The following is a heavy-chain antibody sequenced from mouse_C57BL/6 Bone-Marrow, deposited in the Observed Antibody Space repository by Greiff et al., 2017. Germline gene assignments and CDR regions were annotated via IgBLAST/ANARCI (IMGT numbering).Heavy chain of an antibody. V-gene: IGHV1-19*01. D-gene: IGHD2-3*01. CDR2: INPYNGGT. Sequence: VQLQQSGPVLVKPGASVKMSCKASGYTFTDYYMNWVKQSHGKSLEWIGVINPYNGGTSYNQKFKGKATLPVDKSSSTAYMELNSLTSEDSAVYYCARRRDGYWYFDVWGTGTTVTVSS. CDR3: ARRRDGYWYFDV. CDR1: GYTFTDYY. J-gene: IGHJ1*03.